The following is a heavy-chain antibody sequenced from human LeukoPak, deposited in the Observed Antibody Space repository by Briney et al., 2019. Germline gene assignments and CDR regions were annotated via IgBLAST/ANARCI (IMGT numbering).Heavy chain of an antibody. D-gene: IGHD2-2*01. J-gene: IGHJ4*02. Sequence: GASVKVSCKASGGTFSSYAISWVRQAPGQGLEWMGGIIPIFGTANYAQKFQGRVTITTDESTSTAYMELSSLRSEDTAVYYCARAGQYCSSTSCYPSFDYWGQGTLVTVSS. V-gene: IGHV1-69*05. CDR1: GGTFSSYA. CDR2: IIPIFGTA. CDR3: ARAGQYCSSTSCYPSFDY.